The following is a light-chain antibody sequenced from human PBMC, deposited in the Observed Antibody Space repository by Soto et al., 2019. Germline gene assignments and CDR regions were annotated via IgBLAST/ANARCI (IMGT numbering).Light chain of an antibody. CDR3: QKYNSAPWT. CDR1: QVISNY. V-gene: IGKV1-27*01. Sequence: DIQMTQSPSSLSASVGDRVTITCRASQVISNYLAWYQQKPGKVPKLLIYAASTLQSGVPFRFSGSGYGTDFTLTISSLQPEDVATYYCQKYNSAPWTFGQGTKVEIK. CDR2: AAS. J-gene: IGKJ1*01.